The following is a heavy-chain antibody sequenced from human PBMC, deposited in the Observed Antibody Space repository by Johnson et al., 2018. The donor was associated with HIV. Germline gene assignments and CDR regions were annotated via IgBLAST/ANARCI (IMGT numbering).Heavy chain of an antibody. Sequence: VQLVESGGGLVMPGGSLRLSSAASRFTFSNAWMSWVRQAPGKGLEWVSGINWNGGSTGYADSVKGRFTISRDNAKNSLYPQMNSLRAEDTALYYCARASAATKGNAFDIWGQGTMVTVSS. CDR2: INWNGGST. D-gene: IGHD1-26*01. CDR3: ARASAATKGNAFDI. J-gene: IGHJ3*02. CDR1: RFTFSNAW. V-gene: IGHV3-20*03.